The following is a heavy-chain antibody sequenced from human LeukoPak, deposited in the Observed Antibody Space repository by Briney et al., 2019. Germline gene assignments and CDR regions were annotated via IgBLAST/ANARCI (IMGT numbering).Heavy chain of an antibody. CDR2: IYYSGST. Sequence: SETLSLTCTVSGGSISSSSYYWGWIRQPPGKGLEWIGSIYYSGSTYYNPSLKSRVTISVDTSKNQFSLKLSSVTAADTAVYYCARLAPVLDSWYFDLWGRGTLVTVSS. CDR3: ARLAPVLDSWYFDL. CDR1: GGSISSSSYY. J-gene: IGHJ2*01. V-gene: IGHV4-39*01. D-gene: IGHD3-3*01.